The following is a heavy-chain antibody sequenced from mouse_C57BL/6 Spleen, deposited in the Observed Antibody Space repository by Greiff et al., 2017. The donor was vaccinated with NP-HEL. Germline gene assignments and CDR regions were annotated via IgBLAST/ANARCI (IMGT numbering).Heavy chain of an antibody. CDR3: ARGDYYGSSYRDYFDY. V-gene: IGHV1-52*01. J-gene: IGHJ2*01. D-gene: IGHD1-1*01. CDR2: IDPSDSET. CDR1: GYTFTSYW. Sequence: QVQLQQPGAELVRPGSSVKLSCKASGYTFTSYWMHWVKQRPIQGLEWIGNIDPSDSETHYNQKFKDKATLTVDKSSSTAYMQLSSLTSEDSAVYYCARGDYYGSSYRDYFDYWGQGTTLTVSS.